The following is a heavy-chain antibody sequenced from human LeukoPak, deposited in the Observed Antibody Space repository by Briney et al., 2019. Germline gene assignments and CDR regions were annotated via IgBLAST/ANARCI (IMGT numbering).Heavy chain of an antibody. V-gene: IGHV1-69*05. CDR3: AGNPGVYCSSTSCYHFDY. D-gene: IGHD2-2*01. CDR2: IIPIFGTA. J-gene: IGHJ4*02. CDR1: GGTFSSYA. Sequence: GASVKVSCKASGGTFSSYAISWVRQAPGQGLEWMGGIIPIFGTANYAQKFQGRVTITTDESTSTAYMELSSLGSEDTAVYYCAGNPGVYCSSTSCYHFDYWGQGTLVTVSS.